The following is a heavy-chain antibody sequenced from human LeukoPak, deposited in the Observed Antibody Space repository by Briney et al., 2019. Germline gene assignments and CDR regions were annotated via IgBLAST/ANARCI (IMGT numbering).Heavy chain of an antibody. CDR3: ARGRRWPQLGAFDI. D-gene: IGHD5-24*01. CDR1: GGSFSGYY. V-gene: IGHV4-34*01. J-gene: IGHJ3*02. CDR2: INHSGST. Sequence: SETLSLTCAVYGGSFSGYYWSWIRQPPGKGLEWIGEINHSGSTNYNPSLKSRVTISVDTSKNQFSLKLSSVTAADTAVYYCARGRRWPQLGAFDIWGQGTMVTVSS.